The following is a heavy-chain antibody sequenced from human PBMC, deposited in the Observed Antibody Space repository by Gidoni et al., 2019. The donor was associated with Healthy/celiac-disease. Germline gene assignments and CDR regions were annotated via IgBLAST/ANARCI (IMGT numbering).Heavy chain of an antibody. J-gene: IGHJ2*01. CDR1: GFTFSSYG. V-gene: IGHV3-30*18. CDR2: ISYDGSNK. Sequence: QLQLVESGGGVVQPGRSLRLSCAASGFTFSSYGMHWVRQAPGKGLEWVAVISYDGSNKYYADSVKGRFTISRDNSKNTLYLQMNSLRAEDTAVYYCAKDQGEDWYFDLWGRGTLVTVSS. D-gene: IGHD3-10*01. CDR3: AKDQGEDWYFDL.